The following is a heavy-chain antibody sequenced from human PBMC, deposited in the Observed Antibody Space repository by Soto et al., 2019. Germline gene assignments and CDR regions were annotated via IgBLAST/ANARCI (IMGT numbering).Heavy chain of an antibody. D-gene: IGHD3-3*01. V-gene: IGHV1-2*04. CDR1: GYTFTGYY. Sequence: QVQLVQSGAEVKKPGASVKVSCKASGYTFTGYYMHWVRQAPGQGLEWMGWINPNTGGTNYAQKFQGWVTMTRDTSITTAYMELSSLRSDDTAVYYCARGLDAYYYYYYMDVWGKGTTVTVSS. CDR3: ARGLDAYYYYYYMDV. J-gene: IGHJ6*03. CDR2: INPNTGGT.